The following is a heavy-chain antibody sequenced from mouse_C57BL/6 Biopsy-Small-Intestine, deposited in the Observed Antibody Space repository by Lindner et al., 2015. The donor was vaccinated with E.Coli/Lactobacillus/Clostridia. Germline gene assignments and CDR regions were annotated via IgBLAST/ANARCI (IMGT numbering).Heavy chain of an antibody. CDR1: GYSITSDY. J-gene: IGHJ4*01. D-gene: IGHD2-5*01. CDR2: ISYSGST. V-gene: IGHV3-8*01. CDR3: ARGSKAMDY. Sequence: VQLQESGPGLAKPSQTLSPTCSVTGYSITSDYWNLIRKFPGNKLEYMGYISYSGSTYYNPSLKSRISITRDTSKNQYYLQLNSVTTEDTATYYCARGSKAMDYWGQGTSVTVSS.